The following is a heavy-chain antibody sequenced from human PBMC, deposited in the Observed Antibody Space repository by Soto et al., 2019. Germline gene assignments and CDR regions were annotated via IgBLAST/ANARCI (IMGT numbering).Heavy chain of an antibody. J-gene: IGHJ4*02. V-gene: IGHV4-59*01. CDR2: IFYSGST. Sequence: QVHLQELGPGLVKPSETLSLNCSVSGGSISRSYWSWVRQPPGKGLEWIGYIFYSGSTSYHPSLESRVTISLDTSKNQFSLKLKSVTAADTAVYYCAKDVGGSSDSWGQGTLVTVSS. D-gene: IGHD1-26*01. CDR1: GGSISRSY. CDR3: AKDVGGSSDS.